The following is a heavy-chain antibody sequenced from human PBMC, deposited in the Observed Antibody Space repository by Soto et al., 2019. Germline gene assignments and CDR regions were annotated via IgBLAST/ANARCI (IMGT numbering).Heavy chain of an antibody. CDR3: AREHYGSGKVFDY. D-gene: IGHD3-10*01. CDR1: GYTFTGDY. Sequence: GASVKVSCKASGYTFTGDYIHGVRQAPGQGLEWMGWINPKNGGTNYAQNFQGWVTMTRDTSISTAYMEVTRLKSDDTAVYYCAREHYGSGKVFDYWGPGTLVTVSS. J-gene: IGHJ4*02. CDR2: INPKNGGT. V-gene: IGHV1-2*04.